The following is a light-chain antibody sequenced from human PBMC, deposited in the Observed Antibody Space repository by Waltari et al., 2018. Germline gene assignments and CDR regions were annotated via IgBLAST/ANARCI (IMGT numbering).Light chain of an antibody. V-gene: IGKV3-20*01. Sequence: EIVLTQSPGTLSLSPGERATLSCRASQTVTSISLSWDQQKPGQAPRLLIYGASTRATGIPDRFSGSGSGTDFTLTISRLEPEDFAVYYCQKYDRIVVTFGGGTKAEI. CDR2: GAS. CDR1: QTVTSIS. CDR3: QKYDRIVVT. J-gene: IGKJ4*01.